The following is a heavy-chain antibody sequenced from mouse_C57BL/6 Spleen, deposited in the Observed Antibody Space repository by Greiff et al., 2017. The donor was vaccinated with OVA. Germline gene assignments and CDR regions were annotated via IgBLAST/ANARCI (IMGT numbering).Heavy chain of an antibody. CDR3: ARAYYGNLYYYAMDY. J-gene: IGHJ4*01. Sequence: VQLQQSGAELVRPGSSVKLSCKASGYTFTSYWMHWVKQRPIQGLEWIGNIDPSDSETHYNQKFKDKATLTVDKSSSTAYMQLSSLTSEDSAVYYCARAYYGNLYYYAMDYWGQGTSVTVSS. CDR2: IDPSDSET. CDR1: GYTFTSYW. V-gene: IGHV1-52*01. D-gene: IGHD2-1*01.